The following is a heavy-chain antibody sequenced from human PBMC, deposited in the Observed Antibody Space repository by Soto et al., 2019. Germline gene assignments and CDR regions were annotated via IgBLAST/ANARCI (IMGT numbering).Heavy chain of an antibody. Sequence: ASVKVSCKASGYTFTSYGISWVRQAPAPGLEWMGWISAYNGNTDYAQKLQGRVTMTTDTSTSTAYMELRSLRCDDTAVYDCARDRSGHIVVVPAAIRFDYWGQGTLVTSPQ. D-gene: IGHD2-2*02. J-gene: IGHJ4*02. CDR2: ISAYNGNT. CDR1: GYTFTSYG. V-gene: IGHV1-18*04. CDR3: ARDRSGHIVVVPAAIRFDY.